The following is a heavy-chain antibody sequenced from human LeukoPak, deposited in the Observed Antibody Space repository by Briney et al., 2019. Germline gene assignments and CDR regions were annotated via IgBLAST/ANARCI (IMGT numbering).Heavy chain of an antibody. J-gene: IGHJ4*02. V-gene: IGHV1-2*02. CDR1: GYAFTGYY. D-gene: IGHD3-10*01. CDR3: ARDRMQFASGPENDFDY. Sequence: ASVKVSCKASGYAFTGYYMHWVRQAPGQGLEWMGWINPNSGGTNYAQKFQGRVTLTRDTSIKTVYMELNRLTSDDTALYYCARDRMQFASGPENDFDYWGQGTLVTVSS. CDR2: INPNSGGT.